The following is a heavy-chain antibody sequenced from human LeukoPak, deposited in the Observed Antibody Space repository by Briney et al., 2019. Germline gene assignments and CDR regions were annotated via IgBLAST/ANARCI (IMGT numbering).Heavy chain of an antibody. D-gene: IGHD3-9*01. CDR2: IYYSGST. Sequence: SETLSLTCTVSGGSISSYYWSWIREPPGKGLEWIGYIYYSGSTNYNPSLKSRVTISVDTSKNQFSLKLSSVTAADTAVYYCALYLDGATEYYFDYWGQGTLVTVSS. J-gene: IGHJ4*02. V-gene: IGHV4-59*01. CDR3: ALYLDGATEYYFDY. CDR1: GGSISSYY.